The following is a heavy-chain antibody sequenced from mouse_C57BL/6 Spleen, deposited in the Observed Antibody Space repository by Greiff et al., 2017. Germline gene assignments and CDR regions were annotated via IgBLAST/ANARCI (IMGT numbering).Heavy chain of an antibody. CDR1: GYTFTSYW. V-gene: IGHV1-64*01. CDR3: ASGSGPWFAY. J-gene: IGHJ3*01. CDR2: IRPNSGST. Sequence: QVQLQQPGAELVKPGASVTLSCKASGYTFTSYWMHWVKQRPGQGLEWIGMIRPNSGSTNYNEKFKSKATLPVNKSSSTSYMQLSRLTSEDSAVYYCASGSGPWFAYWGQGTLVTVSA. D-gene: IGHD3-2*02.